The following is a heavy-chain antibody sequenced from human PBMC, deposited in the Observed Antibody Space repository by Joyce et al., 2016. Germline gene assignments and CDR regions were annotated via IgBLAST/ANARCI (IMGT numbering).Heavy chain of an antibody. J-gene: IGHJ4*02. CDR1: GFNLRNCG. D-gene: IGHD6-25*01. CDR3: AKILTATYSSGWFLDY. V-gene: IGHV3-30*18. Sequence: QVQLVESGGGVVQPGRSLRLSCAASGFNLRNCGVHWVRQDPGKGLRWGAVISYDGNYKYYAHSVNGRFTISRDNSKNTVFLEMNSLRTEDTAVYYCAKILTATYSSGWFLDYWGQGTLVTVSS. CDR2: ISYDGNYK.